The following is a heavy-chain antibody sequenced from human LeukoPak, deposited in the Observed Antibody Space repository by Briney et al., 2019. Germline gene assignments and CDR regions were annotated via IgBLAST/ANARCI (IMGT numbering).Heavy chain of an antibody. CDR2: IRSKAYGWTT. CDR1: GFTFGDYA. V-gene: IGHV3-49*04. D-gene: IGHD3-3*01. CDR3: TREAAWSGYSADFDY. Sequence: TGGSLRLSRRASGFTFGDYAMTWVRQAPGKGLEGVGFIRSKAYGWTTEYAASVKGRFTISRDDSKSIAYLQMNSLKNEDTAVYYCTREAAWSGYSADFDYWGKGTLVTV. J-gene: IGHJ4*02.